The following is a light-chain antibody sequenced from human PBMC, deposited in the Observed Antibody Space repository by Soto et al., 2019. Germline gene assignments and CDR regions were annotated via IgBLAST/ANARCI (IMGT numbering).Light chain of an antibody. J-gene: IGKJ1*01. V-gene: IGKV3-20*01. CDR1: QSVTSNY. Sequence: PGTLSLSPGESAALSCRASQSVTSNYLVWYRQKPGQAPRLLIYAISSRAAGIPDRFNSSGSGTDFTLTITRLEPEDSAVYYCQQHGNSPWTFGQGTRVEV. CDR3: QQHGNSPWT. CDR2: AIS.